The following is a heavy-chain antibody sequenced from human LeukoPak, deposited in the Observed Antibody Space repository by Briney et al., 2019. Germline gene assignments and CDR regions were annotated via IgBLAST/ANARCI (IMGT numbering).Heavy chain of an antibody. V-gene: IGHV3-7*01. Sequence: GGSLRLSCVASGFTFSSYWMSWVRQSPGRGPEWVANINQDGGEIYYVDSVKGRFIISRDNAKSSLSLQMNSLRVEDAAVYYCARSNIVGRTSGRFCDYWGQGTLVTVS. CDR1: GFTFSSYW. CDR2: INQDGGEI. CDR3: ARSNIVGRTSGRFCDY. J-gene: IGHJ4*02. D-gene: IGHD2-21*01.